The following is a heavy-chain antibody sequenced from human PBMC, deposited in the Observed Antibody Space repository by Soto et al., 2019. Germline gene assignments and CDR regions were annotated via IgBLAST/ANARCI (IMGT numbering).Heavy chain of an antibody. CDR2: MNPNSGNT. Sequence: QVQLVQSGAEVKKPGASVKVSCKASGYTFTSYDINWVRQATGQGLEWMGWMNPNSGNTGYAQKFQRRVTMTRNTSISTAYMELSSLRSEDTAVYYCASLPWANYYYYGMDVWGQGTTVTVSS. J-gene: IGHJ6*02. CDR1: GYTFTSYD. V-gene: IGHV1-8*01. CDR3: ASLPWANYYYYGMDV. D-gene: IGHD7-27*01.